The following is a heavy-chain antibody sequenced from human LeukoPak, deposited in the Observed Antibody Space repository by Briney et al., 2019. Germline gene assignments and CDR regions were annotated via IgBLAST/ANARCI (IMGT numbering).Heavy chain of an antibody. J-gene: IGHJ5*02. V-gene: IGHV1-2*02. CDR1: GYTFTGYY. CDR2: INPNSGGT. CDR3: AILIPPGSRLSNWFDP. Sequence: GASVKVSCKASGYTFTGYYMHWVRQAPGQGLEWMGWINPNSGGTSYAQKFQGRVTMTRDTSISTAYMELSRLRSDDTAVYYCAILIPPGSRLSNWFDPWGQGTLVTVSS. D-gene: IGHD1-26*01.